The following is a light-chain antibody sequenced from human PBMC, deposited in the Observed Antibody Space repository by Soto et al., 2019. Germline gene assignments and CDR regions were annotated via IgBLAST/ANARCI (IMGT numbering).Light chain of an antibody. V-gene: IGKV3-15*01. CDR1: QSVSSS. CDR3: QQYIKWPWT. Sequence: EIVMTQSPATLSMSPGERVTLSCRASQSVSSSLAWNQQKPGQAPRLLIYGASTRATGIPNRFSGSGSGTEFTLTISSLPSEDFAVYYCQQYIKWPWTFGQGTKVEIK. CDR2: GAS. J-gene: IGKJ1*01.